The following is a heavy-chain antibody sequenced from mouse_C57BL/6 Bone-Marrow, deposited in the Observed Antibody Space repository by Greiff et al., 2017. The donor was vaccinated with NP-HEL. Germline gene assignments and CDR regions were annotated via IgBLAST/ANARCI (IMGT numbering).Heavy chain of an antibody. CDR1: GFTFSSYG. CDR2: ISSGGSYT. CDR3: ASPYDYDVAWFAY. J-gene: IGHJ3*01. Sequence: EVKVVESGGDLVKPGGSLKLSCAASGFTFSSYGMSWVRQTPDKRLEWVGTISSGGSYTYYPDSVKGRFTISRDNAKSTLYLQMSSLKSEDTAMYYCASPYDYDVAWFAYWGQGTLVTVSA. V-gene: IGHV5-6*01. D-gene: IGHD2-4*01.